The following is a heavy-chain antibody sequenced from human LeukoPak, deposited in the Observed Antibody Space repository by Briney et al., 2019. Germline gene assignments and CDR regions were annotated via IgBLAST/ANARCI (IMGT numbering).Heavy chain of an antibody. CDR1: GFTFDDYA. J-gene: IGHJ4*02. CDR3: AKGSRVYCSGGSCYAIDY. CDR2: ISGSGGST. D-gene: IGHD2-15*01. Sequence: GGSLRLSCAASGFTFDDYAMHWVRQAPGKGLEWVSAISGSGGSTYYADSVKGRFTISRDNSKNTLYLQMNSLRAEDTAVYYCAKGSRVYCSGGSCYAIDYWGQGTLVTVSS. V-gene: IGHV3-23*01.